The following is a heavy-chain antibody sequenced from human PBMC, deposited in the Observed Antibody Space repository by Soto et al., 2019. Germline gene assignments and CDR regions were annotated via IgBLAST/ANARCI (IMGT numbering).Heavy chain of an antibody. CDR3: ARMSTFGGVIVISPFDY. CDR2: IGGSGRNT. CDR1: GFTFSTYA. J-gene: IGHJ4*02. V-gene: IGHV3-23*01. D-gene: IGHD3-16*02. Sequence: GGSLRLSCAASGFTFSTYAMNWVRQAPGKGLEWVSNIGGSGRNTYHAESVKGRFTSSRDNLKSTVHLQMNSLRAEDTAVYYCARMSTFGGVIVISPFDYWGQGTLVTVSS.